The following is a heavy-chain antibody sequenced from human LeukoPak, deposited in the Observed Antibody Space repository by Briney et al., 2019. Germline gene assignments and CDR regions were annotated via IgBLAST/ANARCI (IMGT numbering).Heavy chain of an antibody. Sequence: ASVKVSCKASGYTFTSYGISWVRQAPGQGLEWMGWISAYNGNTNYAQKLQGRVTMTTDTSTSTAYMELRSLRSDDTAVYYCARNSGRFLEWEVFDYWGQGTLVTVSS. CDR1: GYTFTSYG. CDR3: ARNSGRFLEWEVFDY. J-gene: IGHJ4*02. D-gene: IGHD3-3*01. V-gene: IGHV1-18*01. CDR2: ISAYNGNT.